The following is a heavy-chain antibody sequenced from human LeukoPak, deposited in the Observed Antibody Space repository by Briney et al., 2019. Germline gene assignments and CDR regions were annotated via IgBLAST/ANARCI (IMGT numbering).Heavy chain of an antibody. D-gene: IGHD6-19*01. Sequence: GGSLRLSCAASGFLVSSYSMHWVRQAPGKGLEFASAISKNGENTYYANSVKGRFTISRDISKNTLYLQMGSLRPDDMAVYYCARVDSGSACASWGQGILVTVSS. J-gene: IGHJ1*01. CDR2: ISKNGENT. V-gene: IGHV3-64*01. CDR3: ARVDSGSACAS. CDR1: GFLVSSYS.